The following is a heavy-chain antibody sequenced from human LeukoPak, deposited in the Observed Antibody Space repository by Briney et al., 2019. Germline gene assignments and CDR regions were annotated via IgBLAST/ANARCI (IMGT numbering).Heavy chain of an antibody. V-gene: IGHV3-74*01. Sequence: GGSLRLSCAASGFTFVTYWMHWVRQAPGKGLVWVSRINSDGSSTSYADSVKGRFTISRDNSKNTLYLQMNSLRAEDTAVYYCARDTGRVTMIVVVTYGMDVWGQGTTVTVSS. CDR3: ARDTGRVTMIVVVTYGMDV. J-gene: IGHJ6*02. D-gene: IGHD3-22*01. CDR2: INSDGSST. CDR1: GFTFVTYW.